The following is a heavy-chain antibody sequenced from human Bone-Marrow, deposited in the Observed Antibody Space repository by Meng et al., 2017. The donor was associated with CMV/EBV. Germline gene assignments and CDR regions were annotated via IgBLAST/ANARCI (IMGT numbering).Heavy chain of an antibody. Sequence: ASVKVSCKGSGYSFSGYYMHWVRQAPGQGLQWMGWINAISGATKYAQKFQGRVTMTTDTSISTVFMELSGLRSDDTAVYYCARDHGVVPAAIRGNQRGKFTYYYYGMDVWGQGTTVTVSS. D-gene: IGHD2-2*02. CDR3: ARDHGVVPAAIRGNQRGKFTYYYYGMDV. CDR1: GYSFSGYY. V-gene: IGHV1-2*02. CDR2: INAISGAT. J-gene: IGHJ6*02.